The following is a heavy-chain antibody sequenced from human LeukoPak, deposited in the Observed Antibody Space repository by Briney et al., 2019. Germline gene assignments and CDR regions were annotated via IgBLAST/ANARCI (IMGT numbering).Heavy chain of an antibody. D-gene: IGHD3-3*01. CDR3: ARDRKRITIFGTRHPGGYYYYGMDV. CDR2: INPSGGST. CDR1: GYTFTSYY. V-gene: IGHV1-46*01. Sequence: GASVKVSCKASGYTFTSYYMHWVRQAPGQGLEWMGIINPSGGSTSYAQKFQGRVTMTRDTSTSTVYMELSSLRSEDTAVYYCARDRKRITIFGTRHPGGYYYYGMDVWGQGTTVTVSS. J-gene: IGHJ6*02.